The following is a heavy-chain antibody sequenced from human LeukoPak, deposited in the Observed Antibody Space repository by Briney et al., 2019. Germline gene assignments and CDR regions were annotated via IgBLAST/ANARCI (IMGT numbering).Heavy chain of an antibody. CDR3: ARVPARGYGSGRRRPDLKERDAFDI. J-gene: IGHJ3*02. V-gene: IGHV1-8*03. CDR2: MNPNSGNT. CDR1: GYTFTSYD. Sequence: EASVKVSCKASGYTFTSYDINWVRQATGQGLEWMGWMNPNSGNTGYAQKFQGRVTITRNTSISTAYMELSSLRSEDTAVYYCARVPARGYGSGRRRPDLKERDAFDIWGQGTMVTVSS. D-gene: IGHD3-10*01.